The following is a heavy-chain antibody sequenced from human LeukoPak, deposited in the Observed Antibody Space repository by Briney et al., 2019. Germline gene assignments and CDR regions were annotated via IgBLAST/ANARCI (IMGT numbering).Heavy chain of an antibody. CDR3: AREVGYYDSSGYYYLSDY. D-gene: IGHD3-22*01. CDR2: ISGSGGST. V-gene: IGHV3-23*01. J-gene: IGHJ4*02. Sequence: GGSLRLSCAASGFTFSSYGMSWVRQAPGKGLEWVSAISGSGGSTYYADSVKGRFTISRDNSKNTLYLQMNSLRAEDTAVYYCAREVGYYDSSGYYYLSDYWGQGTLVTVSS. CDR1: GFTFSSYG.